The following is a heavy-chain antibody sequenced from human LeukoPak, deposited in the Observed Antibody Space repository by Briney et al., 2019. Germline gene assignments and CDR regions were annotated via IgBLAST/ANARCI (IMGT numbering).Heavy chain of an antibody. V-gene: IGHV4-39*01. J-gene: IGHJ3*02. Sequence: SETLSLTCTASGASISSDYSYWTWIRQPPGKGLEWIGSVSKSGNTYYNPSLESRINIAIDTSNNQFSLRVNSVTASDTAVYFCARSVDYVSIWGQGTMITVSS. CDR3: ARSVDYVSI. D-gene: IGHD3-16*01. CDR2: VSKSGNT. CDR1: GASISSDYSY.